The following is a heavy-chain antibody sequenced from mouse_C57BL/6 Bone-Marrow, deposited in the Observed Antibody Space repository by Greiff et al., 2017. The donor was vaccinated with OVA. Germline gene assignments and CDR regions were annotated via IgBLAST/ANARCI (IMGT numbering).Heavy chain of an antibody. CDR2: IRSKSNNYAT. V-gene: IGHV10-1*01. CDR3: VGTYYYSSSYVMDY. CDR1: GFSFNTYA. D-gene: IGHD1-1*01. J-gene: IGHJ4*01. Sequence: EVNVVESGGGLVQPKGSLKLSCAASGFSFNTYAMNWVRQAPGKGLEWVARIRSKSNNYATYYADSVKDRFTISRDDSESMLYLQMNNLKTEDTAMYYCVGTYYYSSSYVMDYWGQGTSVTVSS.